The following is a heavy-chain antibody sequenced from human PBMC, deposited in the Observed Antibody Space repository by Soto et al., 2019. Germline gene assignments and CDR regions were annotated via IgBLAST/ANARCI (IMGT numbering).Heavy chain of an antibody. V-gene: IGHV3-21*01. D-gene: IGHD2-2*01. CDR3: ARDLGVVVVPPTFDY. J-gene: IGHJ4*02. CDR1: GFTFNTYR. CDR2: ISSSSSYT. Sequence: EVQLMESGGGLVKPGGSLRLSCAASGFTFNTYRMNWVRQAPGKGLEWVSAISSSSSYTYYADSLRGRFSISRDNARNSLYLPMNSLSAEDTAVYYCARDLGVVVVPPTFDYWGQGILVTVSS.